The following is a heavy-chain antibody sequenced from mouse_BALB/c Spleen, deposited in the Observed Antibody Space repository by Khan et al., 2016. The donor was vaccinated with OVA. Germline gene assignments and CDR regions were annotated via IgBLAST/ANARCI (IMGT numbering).Heavy chain of an antibody. CDR1: GYTFINYW. Sequence: VQLQESGAELAKPGASVKMSCKASGYTFINYWILWVKQRPGQGLEWIGYINPSTGYTEYNQNFKDKATLTADKSSSTAYMQLSSLTSEDSAVCYYSRRGRRWDFDNWGQGTTLTVSS. D-gene: IGHD1-1*02. V-gene: IGHV1-7*01. CDR3: SRRGRRWDFDN. CDR2: INPSTGYT. J-gene: IGHJ2*01.